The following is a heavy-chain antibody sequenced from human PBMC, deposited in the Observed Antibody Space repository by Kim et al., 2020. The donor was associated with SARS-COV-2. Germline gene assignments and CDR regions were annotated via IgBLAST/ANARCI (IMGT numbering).Heavy chain of an antibody. D-gene: IGHD2-2*01. Sequence: SETLSLTCTVSGGSISSSSYYWGWIRQPPGKGLEWIGSIYYSGSTYYNPSLKSRVTISVDTSKNQFSLKLSSVTAADTAVYYCARHRLGYCSSTSCPRRDMDVWGQGTTVTVSS. CDR3: ARHRLGYCSSTSCPRRDMDV. CDR2: IYYSGST. CDR1: GGSISSSSYY. V-gene: IGHV4-39*01. J-gene: IGHJ6*02.